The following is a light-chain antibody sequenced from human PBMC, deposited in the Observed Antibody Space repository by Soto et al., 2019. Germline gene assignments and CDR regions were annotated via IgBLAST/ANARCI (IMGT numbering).Light chain of an antibody. J-gene: IGLJ1*01. Sequence: QSALTQPASVSGSPGQSITISCTGTSSDVGGYNYVSWYQQHPGEAPKLMIYDVSNRPSGVSNRFSGSKSGNTASLTISGLQAEDEADYYCNSYTSSSTYVLGTGTKVTVL. CDR3: NSYTSSSTYV. CDR2: DVS. CDR1: SSDVGGYNY. V-gene: IGLV2-14*01.